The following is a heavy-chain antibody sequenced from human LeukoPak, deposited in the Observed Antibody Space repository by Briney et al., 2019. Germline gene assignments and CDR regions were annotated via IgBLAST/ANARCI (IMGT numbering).Heavy chain of an antibody. J-gene: IGHJ3*02. V-gene: IGHV4-34*12. CDR3: ARGPTSSGWPIGAFDI. D-gene: IGHD6-19*01. Sequence: SSETLSLTCAVFGGSFSGSFSGYYWSWIRQPPGKGLEWIGDIIHTGSTNYNSSLKSRVTISIDTSKNQFSLKLNSVTAADTAVYYCARGPTSSGWPIGAFDIWGQGTMVTVSS. CDR1: GGSFSGSFSGYY. CDR2: IIHTGST.